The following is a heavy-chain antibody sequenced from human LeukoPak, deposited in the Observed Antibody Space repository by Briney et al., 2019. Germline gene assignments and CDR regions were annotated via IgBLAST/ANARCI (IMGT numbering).Heavy chain of an antibody. Sequence: PGGSLRLSCAASEFMFSDYWMSWVRQAPGKGPEWVASINKDGSEEYYADSVKGRFTVSRDNAKNSLFLQMNNLRVEGTAIYYCATYDNWVAGDVWGQGTTVSVSS. CDR1: EFMFSDYW. CDR2: INKDGSEE. CDR3: ATYDNWVAGDV. D-gene: IGHD1-1*01. J-gene: IGHJ6*02. V-gene: IGHV3-7*01.